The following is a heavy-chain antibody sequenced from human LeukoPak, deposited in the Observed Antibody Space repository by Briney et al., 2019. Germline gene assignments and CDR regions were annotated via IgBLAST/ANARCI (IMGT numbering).Heavy chain of an antibody. CDR2: ISGSGGST. V-gene: IGHV3-23*01. CDR3: AKRTYDISTGYYNEWYFDY. CDR1: GFTFSSYA. J-gene: IGHJ4*02. Sequence: GGSLRLSCAASGFTFSSYAMSWVRQAPGKGLEWVSAISGSGGSTYYADSVKGRFTISRDNSKNTLYLQMNSLRAEDTAVYYCAKRTYDISTGYYNEWYFDYWGQGTLVTVSS. D-gene: IGHD3-9*01.